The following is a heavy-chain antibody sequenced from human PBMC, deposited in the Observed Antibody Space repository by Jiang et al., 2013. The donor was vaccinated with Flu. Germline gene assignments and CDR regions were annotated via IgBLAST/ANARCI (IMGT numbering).Heavy chain of an antibody. V-gene: IGHV6-1*01. CDR3: AREPAVIVVPAAILSTWFDP. Sequence: AISGDSVSSNSAAWNWIRQSPSRGLEWLGRTYYRSKWYNDYAVSVKSRITINPDTSKNQFSLQLNSVTPEDTAVYYCAREPAVIVVPAAILSTWFDPWGQGTLVTVSS. J-gene: IGHJ5*02. CDR2: TYYRSKWYN. CDR1: GDSVSSNSAA. D-gene: IGHD2-2*01.